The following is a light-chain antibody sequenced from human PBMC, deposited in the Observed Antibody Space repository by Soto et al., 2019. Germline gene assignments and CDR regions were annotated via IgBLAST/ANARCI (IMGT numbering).Light chain of an antibody. CDR3: QQFGGSSWT. Sequence: EIVLTQSPGTLSLPPGERATLSCRASQSVSSSYLAWYQQKPGQAPRLLIYGASSRAAGIPDRFSGSGSGTDFTLTISRLEPEDFAVYYCQQFGGSSWTFGQGTKVEVK. J-gene: IGKJ1*01. V-gene: IGKV3-20*01. CDR2: GAS. CDR1: QSVSSSY.